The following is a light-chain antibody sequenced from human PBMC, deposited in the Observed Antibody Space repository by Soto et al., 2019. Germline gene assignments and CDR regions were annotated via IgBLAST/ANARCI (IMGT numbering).Light chain of an antibody. CDR2: DVS. J-gene: IGLJ2*01. Sequence: QSVLTQPASVSGSPGQSITISCTGTSSDVGGYHYVSWYQHHPGKAPKLMIYDVSNRPSGVSNRFSGSKSGNTASLTISGLQAEDEADYYCSSYTTSSTLGVFGGGTKLTVL. CDR1: SSDVGGYHY. CDR3: SSYTTSSTLGV. V-gene: IGLV2-14*03.